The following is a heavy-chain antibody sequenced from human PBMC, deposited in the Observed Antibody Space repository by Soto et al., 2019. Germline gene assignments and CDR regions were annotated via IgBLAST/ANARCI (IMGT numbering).Heavy chain of an antibody. V-gene: IGHV4-38-2*02. J-gene: IGHJ4*02. Sequence: SETLSLTCAVSGYSISSGYYWGWIRQPPGKGLEWIGSIYHSGSTYYNPSLKSRVTISVDTSKNQFSLKLSSVTAADTAVYYCARDYSSNWYSDLWGQGTLVTVS. CDR3: ARDYSSNWYSDL. CDR1: GYSISSGYY. CDR2: IYHSGST. D-gene: IGHD6-13*01.